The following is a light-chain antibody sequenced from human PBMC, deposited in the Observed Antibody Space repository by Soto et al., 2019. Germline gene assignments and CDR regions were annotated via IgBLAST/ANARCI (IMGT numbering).Light chain of an antibody. CDR1: QSVGSY. CDR3: QQYGTSEII. J-gene: IGKJ5*01. CDR2: DTS. Sequence: EIVLTQSPATLSLSPGERATLSCRASQSVGSYLAWYQQKPGQAPRLLIYDTSSRATGVPDRYSASGSGTDFTLTISRLEPEDFAVFFCQQYGTSEIIFGQGTRLEIK. V-gene: IGKV3-20*01.